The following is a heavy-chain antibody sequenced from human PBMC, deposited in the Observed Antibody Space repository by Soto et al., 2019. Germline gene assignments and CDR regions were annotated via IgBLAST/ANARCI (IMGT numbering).Heavy chain of an antibody. J-gene: IGHJ4*02. Sequence: ASVKVSCKASGYTFTSYGIXWVRQAPGQGLEWMGWISAYNGNTNYAQKLQGRVTMTTDTSTSTAYMELRSLRSDDTAVYYCARDQGWNYGYVSLSLDYWGQGTLVTVSS. CDR2: ISAYNGNT. D-gene: IGHD1-7*01. CDR3: ARDQGWNYGYVSLSLDY. CDR1: GYTFTSYG. V-gene: IGHV1-18*01.